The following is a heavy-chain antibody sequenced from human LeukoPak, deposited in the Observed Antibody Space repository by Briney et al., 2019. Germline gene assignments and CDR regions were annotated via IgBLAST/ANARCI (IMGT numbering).Heavy chain of an antibody. V-gene: IGHV1-18*01. Sequence: ASVKVSCKASGYTFTSYAISWVRQAPGQGLEWMGWISAYNGNTNYAQKLQGRVTMTTDTSTSTAYMELRSLRSDDTAVYYCARLYSSGWDYYYYYMDVWGKGTTVTVSS. CDR1: GYTFTSYA. D-gene: IGHD6-19*01. J-gene: IGHJ6*03. CDR2: ISAYNGNT. CDR3: ARLYSSGWDYYYYYMDV.